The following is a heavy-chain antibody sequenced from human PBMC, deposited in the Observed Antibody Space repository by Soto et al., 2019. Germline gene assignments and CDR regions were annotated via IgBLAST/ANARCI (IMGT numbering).Heavy chain of an antibody. Sequence: ASVKVSCKASGYTFTSYDINWVRQATGQGLEWMGWMNPNSGNTGYAQKFQGRVTMTRNTSISTAYMELSSLRSEDTAVYYCARDRRYCGGDCYSAYFDYWGQGTLVTVS. CDR1: GYTFTSYD. D-gene: IGHD2-21*02. CDR3: ARDRRYCGGDCYSAYFDY. J-gene: IGHJ4*02. CDR2: MNPNSGNT. V-gene: IGHV1-8*01.